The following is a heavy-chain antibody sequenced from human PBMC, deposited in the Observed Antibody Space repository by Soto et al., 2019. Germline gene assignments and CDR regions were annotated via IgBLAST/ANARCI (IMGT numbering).Heavy chain of an antibody. J-gene: IGHJ4*02. CDR2: IKSKADGGTT. V-gene: IGHV3-15*07. CDR3: TTDSYINMPIVRFDY. CDR1: GFIFSNAW. D-gene: IGHD2-2*01. Sequence: GSLRLSCAASGFIFSNAWINWVRQAPGKGLEWVGRIKSKADGGTTDFAAPVKGRFAISRDDSKNMMYMEMSSLRTEDTAVYNCTTDSYINMPIVRFDYWGQGTLVTVSS.